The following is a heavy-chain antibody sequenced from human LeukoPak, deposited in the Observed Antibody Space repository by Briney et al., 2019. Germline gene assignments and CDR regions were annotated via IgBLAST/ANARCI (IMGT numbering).Heavy chain of an antibody. D-gene: IGHD2-15*01. CDR2: VDYSGNT. CDR1: GGSINTDPFY. CDR3: ARGNPLYCSGGSCYSIDP. J-gene: IGHJ5*02. Sequence: SETLSLTCTVSGGSINTDPFYWDWIRQPPGKGLEWIGSVDYSGNTYHNPSLQSRVTIPVEMSKNQFSLKLSSVTAADTAVYYCARGNPLYCSGGSCYSIDPWGQGTLVTVSS. V-gene: IGHV4-39*07.